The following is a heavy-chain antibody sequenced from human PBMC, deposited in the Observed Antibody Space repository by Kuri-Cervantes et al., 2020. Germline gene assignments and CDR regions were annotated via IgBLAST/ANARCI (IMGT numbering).Heavy chain of an antibody. V-gene: IGHV3-23*01. Sequence: GESLKISCAASGFTFSSYAMSWVRQAPGKGLEWVSAISGSGGSTYFADSVKGQFTISRDNSKNTLYLQMNSLRAEDTAVYYCAKGYCSSTSCSRYYYYYMDVWGKGTTVTVSS. D-gene: IGHD2-2*01. J-gene: IGHJ6*03. CDR1: GFTFSSYA. CDR3: AKGYCSSTSCSRYYYYYMDV. CDR2: ISGSGGST.